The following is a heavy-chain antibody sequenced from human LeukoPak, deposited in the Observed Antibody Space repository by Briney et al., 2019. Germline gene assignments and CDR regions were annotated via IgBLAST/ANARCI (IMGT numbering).Heavy chain of an antibody. CDR2: INAGNGNT. D-gene: IGHD1-26*01. CDR3: ARSVVGATAGNDAFDI. V-gene: IGHV1-3*01. J-gene: IGHJ3*02. CDR1: GYTFTSYA. Sequence: ASVKVSCKASGYTFTSYAMHWVRQAPGQRLEWMGWINAGNGNTKYSQKFQGRVTITRDTSASTAYMELSSLRSEDTAVYYCARSVVGATAGNDAFDIWGQGTMVTVSS.